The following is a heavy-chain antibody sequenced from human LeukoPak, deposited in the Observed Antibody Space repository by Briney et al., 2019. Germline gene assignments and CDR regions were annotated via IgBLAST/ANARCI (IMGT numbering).Heavy chain of an antibody. CDR2: MNPNSGNT. V-gene: IGHV1-8*02. CDR1: GYTFSSYD. CDR3: ARLPKYSRPLDY. Sequence: GASVKVSCKASGYTFSSYDINWVRQATGQGLEWMGWMNPNSGNTAYAQKFQGRVTMSRDTSISTAYMELSSPRSEDTAVYYCARLPKYSRPLDYWGQGTLVTVSS. J-gene: IGHJ4*02. D-gene: IGHD6-6*01.